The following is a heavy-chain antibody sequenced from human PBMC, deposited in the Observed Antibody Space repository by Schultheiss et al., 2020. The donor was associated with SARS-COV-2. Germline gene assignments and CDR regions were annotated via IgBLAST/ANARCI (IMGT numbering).Heavy chain of an antibody. V-gene: IGHV3-49*04. D-gene: IGHD1-26*01. CDR1: GFTFGDYA. CDR3: TREWEGATNY. CDR2: IRSKAYGGTT. J-gene: IGHJ4*02. Sequence: GGSLRLSCTASGFTFGDYAMSWVRQAPVKGLEWVGFIRSKAYGGTTEYAASVKGRFTISRDDSKSIAYLQMNSLKTEDTAVYYCTREWEGATNYWGQGTLVTVSS.